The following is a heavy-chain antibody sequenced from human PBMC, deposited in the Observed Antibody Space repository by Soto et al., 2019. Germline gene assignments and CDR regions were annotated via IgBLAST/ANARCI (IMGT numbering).Heavy chain of an antibody. D-gene: IGHD3-16*01. CDR2: IYSGGST. V-gene: IGHV3-66*04. J-gene: IGHJ4*01. CDR1: GFTVSTKY. Sequence: EVQLVESGGGLVQPGGSLRLSCAASGFTVSTKYMSWVRQAPGKGLEWVSVIYSGGSTFYADFVRGRCTVSRDNSKNTVSRQRNSLMGQDMGVYDCARHPWAADYWGRGTLVRVSS. CDR3: ARHPWAADY.